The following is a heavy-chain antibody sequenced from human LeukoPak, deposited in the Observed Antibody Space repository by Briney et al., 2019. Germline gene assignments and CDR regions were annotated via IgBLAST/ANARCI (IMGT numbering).Heavy chain of an antibody. Sequence: AGGSLRLSCAASGFTFSSYGMHWVRQAPGKGLEWVAFIRYDGSNKYYADSVKVRFTVSRDNSKNTLYLQMNSLRAEDTAVYYCAKVLSGSYSPFDYWGQGTLVTVSS. D-gene: IGHD1-26*01. V-gene: IGHV3-30*02. CDR3: AKVLSGSYSPFDY. J-gene: IGHJ4*02. CDR1: GFTFSSYG. CDR2: IRYDGSNK.